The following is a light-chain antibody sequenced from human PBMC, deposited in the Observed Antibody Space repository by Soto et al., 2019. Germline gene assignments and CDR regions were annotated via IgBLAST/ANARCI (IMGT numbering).Light chain of an antibody. Sequence: QSVLTQPPSVSGAPGQRVTISCTGSSSNIGAGYDVHWYQQLPGTAPKLLIYGNSNRPSGVPDQFSGSNSGNTATLTISRVEAGDEADYYCQVWDSSSDHVVFGGGTKLTVL. CDR3: QVWDSSSDHVV. CDR2: GNS. V-gene: IGLV1-40*01. CDR1: SSNIGAGYD. J-gene: IGLJ2*01.